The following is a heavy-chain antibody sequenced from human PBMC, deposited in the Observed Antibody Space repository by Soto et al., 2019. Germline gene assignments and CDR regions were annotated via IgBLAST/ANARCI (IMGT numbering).Heavy chain of an antibody. V-gene: IGHV1-18*01. Sequence: QGQLVQSGAEVKKPGASVKVSCKASGYTFNRQGISWVRQAPGQGLEWIGRISAYNGNTNYAQKLRGRVTMTTDTSTSTAYMELRSLRSDDTAVYYCATDAFCGGAQGCPGMDVWGQGTTVTVSS. D-gene: IGHD2-21*01. CDR1: GYTFNRQG. CDR2: ISAYNGNT. J-gene: IGHJ6*02. CDR3: ATDAFCGGAQGCPGMDV.